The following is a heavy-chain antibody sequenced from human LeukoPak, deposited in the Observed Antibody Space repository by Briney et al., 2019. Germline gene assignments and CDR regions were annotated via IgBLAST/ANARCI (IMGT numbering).Heavy chain of an antibody. Sequence: LQTLSLTCGVSGGSVTSTNWWTWVRQPPGKGLEWIGEVHLDGRTNYNPSLKSRLTISVDLSENHISLKLTSVTAADTAVYYCAGEGGFFRPLDYSGQGTLVTVST. J-gene: IGHJ4*02. CDR3: AGEGGFFRPLDY. V-gene: IGHV4-4*02. CDR2: VHLDGRT. D-gene: IGHD3-3*01. CDR1: GGSVTSTNW.